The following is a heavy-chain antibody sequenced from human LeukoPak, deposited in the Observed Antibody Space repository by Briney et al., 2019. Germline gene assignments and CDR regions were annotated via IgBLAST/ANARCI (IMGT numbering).Heavy chain of an antibody. CDR1: GGSFSGYY. D-gene: IGHD2-2*01. CDR2: INHSGST. Sequence: SETLSLTCAVYGGSFSGYYWSWIRQPPGKGLEWIGEINHSGSTNYNPSLKSRVTISVDTSKSQFSLKLSSVTAADTAVYYCARGGGIVVVPAAPFDYWGQGTLVTVSS. V-gene: IGHV4-34*01. J-gene: IGHJ4*02. CDR3: ARGGGIVVVPAAPFDY.